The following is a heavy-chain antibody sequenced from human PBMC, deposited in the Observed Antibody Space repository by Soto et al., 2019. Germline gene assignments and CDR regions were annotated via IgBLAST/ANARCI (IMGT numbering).Heavy chain of an antibody. CDR2: IYSGGST. J-gene: IGHJ4*02. CDR3: ARGTDDFDY. Sequence: SLRLSCAASGFSFSSYAVSWVRQAPGKGLEWVSVIYSGGSTYYADSVKGRFTISRDNSKNTLYLQMNSLRAEDTAVYYCARGTDDFDYWGQGNLVTVSS. CDR1: GFSFSSYA. V-gene: IGHV3-53*01.